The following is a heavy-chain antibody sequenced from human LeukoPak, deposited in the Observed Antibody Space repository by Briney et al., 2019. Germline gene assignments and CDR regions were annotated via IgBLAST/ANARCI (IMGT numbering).Heavy chain of an antibody. Sequence: PSETLSLTCGVSGGSISGTNWWSWVRQPPGKGLEWIGYIFHSGSTNYNPSLESRVTISIDTSQNQFSLKLTSVTAADTAVYYCASSIGVAGSGKYSFDYWGQGTLVTVSS. D-gene: IGHD6-19*01. CDR3: ASSIGVAGSGKYSFDY. CDR1: GGSISGTNW. CDR2: IFHSGST. J-gene: IGHJ4*02. V-gene: IGHV4-4*02.